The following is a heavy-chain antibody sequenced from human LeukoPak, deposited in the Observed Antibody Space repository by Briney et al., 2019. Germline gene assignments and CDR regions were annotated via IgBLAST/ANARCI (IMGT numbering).Heavy chain of an antibody. CDR1: GFTFSSYA. CDR3: ARNMGYDILTGCDY. CDR2: ISYGGSNK. J-gene: IGHJ4*02. V-gene: IGHV3-30*04. D-gene: IGHD3-9*01. Sequence: GMSLRLSCAASGFTFSSYAMHWVRQAPGKGLEWVALISYGGSNKYYADPVKGRFTISRDDSKNTLYLQMNSLRAEDTAVYYCARNMGYDILTGCDYWGQGTLVTVSS.